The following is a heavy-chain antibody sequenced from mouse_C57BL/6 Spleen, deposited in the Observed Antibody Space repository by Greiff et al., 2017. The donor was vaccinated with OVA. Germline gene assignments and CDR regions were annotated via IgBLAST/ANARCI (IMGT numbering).Heavy chain of an antibody. V-gene: IGHV14-2*01. D-gene: IGHD1-1*01. J-gene: IGHJ2*01. CDR1: GFNIKDYY. CDR3: AYYGSSPLTN. Sequence: EVQLQQSGAELVKPGASVKLSCTASGFNIKDYYMHWVKQRTEQGLEWIGRIDPEDGETKYDPKFQGKATITADTSSNTAYLQLSSLTSEDTAVYYCAYYGSSPLTNWGQGTTLTVSS. CDR2: IDPEDGET.